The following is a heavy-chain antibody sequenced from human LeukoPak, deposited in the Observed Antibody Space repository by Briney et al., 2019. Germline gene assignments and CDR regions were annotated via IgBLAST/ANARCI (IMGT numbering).Heavy chain of an antibody. CDR1: GFTFSSYG. V-gene: IGHV3-30*03. D-gene: IGHD3-10*01. CDR2: ISYDGSNK. CDR3: ARDQHYYGSGSYYM. Sequence: GGSLRLSCAASGFTFSSYGMHWVRQAPGKGLEWVAVISYDGSNKYYADSVKGRFTISRDNSKNTLYLQMNSLRAEDTAVYYCARDQHYYGSGSYYMWGQGTLVTVSS. J-gene: IGHJ4*02.